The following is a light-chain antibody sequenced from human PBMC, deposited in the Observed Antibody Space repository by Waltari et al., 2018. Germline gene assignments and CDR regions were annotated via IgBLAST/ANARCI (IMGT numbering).Light chain of an antibody. CDR3: QQLNSYPPT. CDR1: QGISSY. J-gene: IGKJ4*01. CDR2: AAS. V-gene: IGKV1-9*01. Sequence: DIQLTQSPSFLSASVGDRVTITCRASQGISSYLAWYQQKPGKAPKLLIYAASTLQSGVPSRFRCSGSGTEFTITISSLQPEDFATYYCQQLNSYPPTFGGGTKVEIK.